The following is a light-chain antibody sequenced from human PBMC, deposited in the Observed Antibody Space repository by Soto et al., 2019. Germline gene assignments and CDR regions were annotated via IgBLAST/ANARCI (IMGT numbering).Light chain of an antibody. CDR1: SSDVGGYNY. Sequence: QSVLTQPASVSGSPGQSITISCTGTSSDVGGYNYVSWYQQHPGKAPKLMIFDVSNRPSGVSNRFSGSKSGYTAFLTISGLQAEDEADYYCSSYTSSGSLYVFGTGTKLTVL. V-gene: IGLV2-14*01. J-gene: IGLJ1*01. CDR2: DVS. CDR3: SSYTSSGSLYV.